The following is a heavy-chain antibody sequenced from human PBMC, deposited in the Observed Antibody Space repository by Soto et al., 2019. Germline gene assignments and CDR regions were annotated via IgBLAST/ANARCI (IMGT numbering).Heavy chain of an antibody. J-gene: IGHJ4*02. CDR1: GGTFNNYA. V-gene: IGHV1-69*06. CDR3: ATQKQLTTFEC. CDR2: IVPIFNTS. D-gene: IGHD6-13*01. Sequence: QVQLVQSGAEVKKPGSSVKVSCKASGGTFNNYAISWVRQAPGQGLEWMGGIVPIFNTSHFAEKFQGRLTLTADKSTSTSFMELIGLRSDDTAVYFCATQKQLTTFECWGQGPRVSVSS.